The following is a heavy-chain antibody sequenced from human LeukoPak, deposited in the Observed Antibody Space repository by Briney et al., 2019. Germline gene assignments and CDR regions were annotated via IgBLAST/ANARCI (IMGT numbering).Heavy chain of an antibody. CDR3: ARHLAAPYFDY. D-gene: IGHD6-6*01. J-gene: IGHJ4*02. Sequence: SETLSLTCTVSGGSISSDYWSWIRQPAGKGLEWIGRIYSRGSTNYNPSLKSRVTMSADKSKNQFSLKLSSVTAADTAVYYCARHLAAPYFDYWGQGTLVTVSS. CDR2: IYSRGST. V-gene: IGHV4-4*07. CDR1: GGSISSDY.